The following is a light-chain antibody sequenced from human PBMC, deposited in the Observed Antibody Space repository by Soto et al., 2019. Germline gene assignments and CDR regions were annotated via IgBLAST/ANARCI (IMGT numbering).Light chain of an antibody. Sequence: ENLLTQSPGTLSLSPGERATLSCGASQSISSSFLAWYQQKPGQAPRLLIYGASSRATGIPDRFSGTGSETDFTLTISRLEPEDFAVYYCQQYDNSPITFGQGTRLEIK. J-gene: IGKJ5*01. V-gene: IGKV3-20*01. CDR3: QQYDNSPIT. CDR2: GAS. CDR1: QSISSSF.